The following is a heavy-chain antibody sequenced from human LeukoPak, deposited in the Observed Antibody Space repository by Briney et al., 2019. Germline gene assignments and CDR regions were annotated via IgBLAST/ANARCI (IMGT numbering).Heavy chain of an antibody. Sequence: GGSLRLSCLASGFTFSTYSMNWVRQAPGRGLEWVSYISSIGDTIFYADSVKGRFTISRDNAKNSLFLQMNSLRAEDTALYYCARSTAGFDYWGQGTLVTVSS. CDR2: ISSIGDTI. V-gene: IGHV3-48*04. J-gene: IGHJ4*02. CDR3: ARSTAGFDY. D-gene: IGHD2-2*01. CDR1: GFTFSTYS.